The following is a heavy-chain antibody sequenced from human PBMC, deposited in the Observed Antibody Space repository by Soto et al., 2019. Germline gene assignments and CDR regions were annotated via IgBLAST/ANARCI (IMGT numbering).Heavy chain of an antibody. V-gene: IGHV3-66*01. CDR2: FDTDDNI. J-gene: IGHJ6*02. D-gene: IGHD2-15*01. CDR3: ASAVGWRGGGCAYGMDV. Sequence: EVQLVESGGGLVQPGGSLRLSCAVSGFIGSNKIVNWVRQAPGKGLEWVSGFDTDDNIYYADSVTHRFTISRDRSRNTVYLQMNSLRADDTAVYYCASAVGWRGGGCAYGMDVWGQGTTVIVSS. CDR1: GFIGSNKI.